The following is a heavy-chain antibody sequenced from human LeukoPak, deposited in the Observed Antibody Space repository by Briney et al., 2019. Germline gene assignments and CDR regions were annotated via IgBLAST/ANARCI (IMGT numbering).Heavy chain of an antibody. J-gene: IGHJ4*02. V-gene: IGHV3-23*01. CDR2: ISGSGGST. Sequence: GGSLRLSCAASGFTFSRYGMSWVRQAPGKGLEWVSAISGSGGSTYYADSVKGRFTISRDNSKNTLYLQMNSLRAEDTAVYYCARLEQQPAIDYWGQGTLVTVSS. D-gene: IGHD6-13*01. CDR3: ARLEQQPAIDY. CDR1: GFTFSRYG.